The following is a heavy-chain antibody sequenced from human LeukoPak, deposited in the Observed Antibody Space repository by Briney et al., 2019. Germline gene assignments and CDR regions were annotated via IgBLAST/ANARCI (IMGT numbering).Heavy chain of an antibody. CDR2: ISGSGGST. V-gene: IGHV3-23*01. Sequence: GGSLRLSCAASGFTFSSYGMSWVRQAPGKGLEWVSAISGSGGSTYYADSVKGRFTISRDNSKNTLYLQMNSLRAEDTAVYYCAGYYYDSSGRTGQIDYWGQGTLVTVSS. D-gene: IGHD3-22*01. CDR1: GFTFSSYG. CDR3: AGYYYDSSGRTGQIDY. J-gene: IGHJ4*02.